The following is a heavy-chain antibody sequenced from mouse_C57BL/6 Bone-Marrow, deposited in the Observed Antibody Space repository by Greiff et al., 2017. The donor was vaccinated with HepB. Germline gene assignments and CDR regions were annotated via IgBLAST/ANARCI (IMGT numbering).Heavy chain of an antibody. CDR2: ISSGSSTI. CDR1: GFTFSDYG. Sequence: EVQRVESGGGLVKPGGSLKLSCAASGFTFSDYGMHWVRQAPEKGLEWVAYISSGSSTIYYADTVKGRFTISRDNAKNTLSLQMTSLRSEDTAMYYCARGITTVVAHYAMDYWGRGTSVTVTS. CDR3: ARGITTVVAHYAMDY. J-gene: IGHJ4*01. V-gene: IGHV5-17*01. D-gene: IGHD1-1*01.